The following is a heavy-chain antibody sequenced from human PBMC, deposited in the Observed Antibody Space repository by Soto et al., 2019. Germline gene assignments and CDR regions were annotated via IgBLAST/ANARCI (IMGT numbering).Heavy chain of an antibody. CDR2: ITCNGGNT. CDR3: AREGGCTGAFDI. CDR1: GFTFSSYA. V-gene: IGHV3-30-3*01. J-gene: IGHJ3*02. Sequence: SGGSLRLSCAASGFTFSSYAMHWVRQAPGKGLEWVAVITCNGGNTDYADSVKGRFTISRDNAKNSLYLQMNSLRAEDTALYHCAREGGCTGAFDIWGQGTMVTVSS. D-gene: IGHD2-8*02.